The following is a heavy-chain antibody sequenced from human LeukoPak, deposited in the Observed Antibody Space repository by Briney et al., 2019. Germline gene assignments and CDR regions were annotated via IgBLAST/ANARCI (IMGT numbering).Heavy chain of an antibody. J-gene: IGHJ4*02. V-gene: IGHV4-59*02. Sequence: PGGSLRLPCAASGFTVSSNYMSWIRQPPGKGLEWIGNLFHTGNTDYNPSLKSRVTISIQTSKNQFSLKLSSVTAADTAVYYCARTQMYFDILTGHHKYFDYWGQGILVTVSS. CDR2: LFHTGNT. D-gene: IGHD3-9*01. CDR3: ARTQMYFDILTGHHKYFDY. CDR1: GFTVSSNY.